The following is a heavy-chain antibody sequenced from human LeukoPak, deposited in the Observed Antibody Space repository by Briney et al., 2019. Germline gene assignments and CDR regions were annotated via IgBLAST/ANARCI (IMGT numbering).Heavy chain of an antibody. D-gene: IGHD1-26*01. CDR3: ARDGSSGGVAFDI. CDR1: GGTFSSYA. V-gene: IGHV1-69*13. J-gene: IGHJ3*02. Sequence: ASVKVSCKASGGTFSSYAISWVRQAPGQGLEWMGGIIPIFGTANYAQKFQGRVTITADESTSTAYMELSSLRSEDTAVYYCARDGSSGGVAFDIWGQGTIVTVSS. CDR2: IIPIFGTA.